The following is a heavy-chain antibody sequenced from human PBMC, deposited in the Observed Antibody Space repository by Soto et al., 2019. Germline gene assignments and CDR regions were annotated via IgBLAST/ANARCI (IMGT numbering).Heavy chain of an antibody. CDR3: ARDRGYCSSTSCYDAFDF. Sequence: GGSLRLSCAASGFTFSSYSMNWVRQAPGKGLEWVSSISSSSSYIYYADSVKGGFTISRDNAKNSLYLQMNSLRAEDTAVYYCARDRGYCSSTSCYDAFDFWGQGTMVTGSS. V-gene: IGHV3-21*01. CDR1: GFTFSSYS. D-gene: IGHD2-2*01. J-gene: IGHJ3*01. CDR2: ISSSSSYI.